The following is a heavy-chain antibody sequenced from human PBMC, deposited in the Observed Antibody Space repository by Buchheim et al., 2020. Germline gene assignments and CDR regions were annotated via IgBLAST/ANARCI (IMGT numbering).Heavy chain of an antibody. CDR2: TYHGGSI. CDR1: GGSFSSSNW. Sequence: QVQLQESGPGLVKPSGTLSLTCAVSGGSFSSSNWWSWVRQPPGTGLEWIGETYHGGSINYTPSLKSRVTISVDKSKNQFSQNLSSVTAADTAMYDCARSGPTATIMAYWGQGTL. J-gene: IGHJ4*02. CDR3: ARSGPTATIMAY. D-gene: IGHD5-24*01. V-gene: IGHV4-4*02.